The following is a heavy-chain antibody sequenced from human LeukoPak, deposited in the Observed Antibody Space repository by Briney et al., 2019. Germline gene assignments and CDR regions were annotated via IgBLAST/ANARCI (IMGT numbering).Heavy chain of an antibody. CDR3: ATGPLWDSSGWFAGRRRDY. CDR2: INHSGST. D-gene: IGHD6-19*01. V-gene: IGHV4-34*01. Sequence: KASETLSLTCAVYGGSFSGYYWSWIRQPPGKGLEWIGEINHSGSTNYNPSLKSRVTISVDTSKNQFSLKLSSVTAADTAVYYCATGPLWDSSGWFAGRRRDYWGQGTLVTVSS. CDR1: GGSFSGYY. J-gene: IGHJ4*02.